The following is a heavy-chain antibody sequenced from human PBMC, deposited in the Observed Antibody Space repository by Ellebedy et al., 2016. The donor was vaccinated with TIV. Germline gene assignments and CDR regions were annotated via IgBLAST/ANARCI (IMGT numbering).Heavy chain of an antibody. CDR3: ASNGRSYYGSGSYFDWFGP. Sequence: GESLKISCAASGFTFSRYDMHWVRQAPGKGLEWVAIIWYDGSNKNYADSVKGRFTISRDNSKNTLYLQMNSLRAEDTAVYYCASNGRSYYGSGSYFDWFGPWGQGTLVTVSS. CDR1: GFTFSRYD. D-gene: IGHD3-10*01. CDR2: IWYDGSNK. V-gene: IGHV3-33*01. J-gene: IGHJ5*02.